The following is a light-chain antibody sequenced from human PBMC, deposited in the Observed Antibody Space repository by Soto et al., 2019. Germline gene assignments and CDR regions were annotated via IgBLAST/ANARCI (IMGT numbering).Light chain of an antibody. Sequence: DIQMTQSPSSLSASVGVRVTITCRASQDISKYLAWYQQKPGKGPKLLIYGASTLQSGVPPRFSDSRSGTDFTLTISSLQPEDVATYYCQNYNSAPPLTFGGGTKVEIK. V-gene: IGKV1-27*01. CDR3: QNYNSAPPLT. J-gene: IGKJ4*01. CDR2: GAS. CDR1: QDISKY.